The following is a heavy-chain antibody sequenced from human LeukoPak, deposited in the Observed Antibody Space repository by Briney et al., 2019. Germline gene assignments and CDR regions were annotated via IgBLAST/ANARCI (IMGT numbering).Heavy chain of an antibody. CDR1: VASISGGSYY. CDR3: ARGGSHWFDP. Sequence: SETLSLTSTASVASISGGSYYGSWIRHPAGKGLEWIGRIYTSGSTNYNPSLKSRVTISVDTSKNQFSLKLSSVTAADTAVYYCARGGSHWFDPWGQGTLVTVSS. D-gene: IGHD3-10*01. V-gene: IGHV4-61*02. J-gene: IGHJ5*02. CDR2: IYTSGST.